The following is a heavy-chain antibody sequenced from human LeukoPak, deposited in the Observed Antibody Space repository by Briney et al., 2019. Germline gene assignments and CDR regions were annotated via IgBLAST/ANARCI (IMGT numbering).Heavy chain of an antibody. CDR3: ASGSGVTMVRGVIRGFDP. D-gene: IGHD3-10*01. CDR2: IYYSGST. J-gene: IGHJ5*02. Sequence: SETLSLTCTVSGGSIRSSSYYWGWIRQPPGKGLEWIGSIYYSGSTYYNPSLKSRVTISVDTSKNQFFLKLRSVTDADTAVYYCASGSGVTMVRGVIRGFDPWGQGTLVTVSS. CDR1: GGSIRSSSYY. V-gene: IGHV4-39*01.